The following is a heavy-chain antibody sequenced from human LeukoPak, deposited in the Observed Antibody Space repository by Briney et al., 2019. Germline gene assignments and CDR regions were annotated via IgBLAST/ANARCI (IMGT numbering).Heavy chain of an antibody. V-gene: IGHV3-30*18. Sequence: GRSLRLSCAASGFIFSSSGMHWVRQAPGKGLEWVGVISYDGSNKFYADSVKGRFTISRDNSKNTLYLQMNSLRAEDTAVYYCAKEMGATNYFENWGQGTLVTVSS. J-gene: IGHJ4*02. D-gene: IGHD1-26*01. CDR2: ISYDGSNK. CDR1: GFIFSSSG. CDR3: AKEMGATNYFEN.